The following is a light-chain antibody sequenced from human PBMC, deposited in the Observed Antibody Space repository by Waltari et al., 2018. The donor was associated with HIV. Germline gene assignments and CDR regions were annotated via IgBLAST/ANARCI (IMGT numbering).Light chain of an antibody. CDR1: SSNIGSNS. CDR2: NNN. V-gene: IGLV1-44*01. CDR3: AAWDDRLNGLV. J-gene: IGLJ2*01. Sequence: QPVLTQPPSTSGTPGQRVSIYCSARSSNIGSNSVHWYLQFPGTAPKLLIHNNNQRPSGVPDHCTGSKSGTSASLAISGLQSEDEAHYYWAAWDDRLNGLVFGGGTKLTVL.